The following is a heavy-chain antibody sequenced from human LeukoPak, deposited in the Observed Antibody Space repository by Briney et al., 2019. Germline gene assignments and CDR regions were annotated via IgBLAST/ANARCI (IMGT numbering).Heavy chain of an antibody. J-gene: IGHJ4*02. CDR3: ATTLTGSYSQSDY. D-gene: IGHD1-26*01. Sequence: SETLSLTCTVSGGSISTYYWSWIRQPPGKGLEGIGCIYYSGSTDYNPSLRSRVTMSIDTSKNQFSLKLNSVTAADTAVYYCATTLTGSYSQSDYWGQGTLVTVSS. CDR2: IYYSGST. V-gene: IGHV4-59*01. CDR1: GGSISTYY.